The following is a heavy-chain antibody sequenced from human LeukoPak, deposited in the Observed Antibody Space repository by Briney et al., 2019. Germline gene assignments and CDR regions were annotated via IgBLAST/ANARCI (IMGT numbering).Heavy chain of an antibody. V-gene: IGHV1-2*06. CDR1: GYTFTGYY. Sequence: ASVKVSCKASGYTFTGYYMHWVRQAPGQGLEWMGRINPNSGGTNYAQKFQGRVTMTRDTSISTAYMELSRLRSDDTAVYYCASTVSIAARYDAFDIWGQGTMVTVSS. CDR3: ASTVSIAARYDAFDI. D-gene: IGHD6-6*01. J-gene: IGHJ3*02. CDR2: INPNSGGT.